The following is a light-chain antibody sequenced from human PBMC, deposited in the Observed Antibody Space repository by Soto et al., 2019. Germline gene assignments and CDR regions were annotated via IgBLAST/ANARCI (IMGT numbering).Light chain of an antibody. V-gene: IGKV1-39*01. CDR1: QSISSY. CDR3: QQRRSWQVT. J-gene: IGKJ5*01. Sequence: DIQMTQSPSSLSASVGDRVTMTCRASQSISSYLNWYQQKPGKAPKLLIYAAASLQSGVPSRFSGSGSGTDFTLTISSLQPEDFAVYYCQQRRSWQVTFGQGTRLEIK. CDR2: AAA.